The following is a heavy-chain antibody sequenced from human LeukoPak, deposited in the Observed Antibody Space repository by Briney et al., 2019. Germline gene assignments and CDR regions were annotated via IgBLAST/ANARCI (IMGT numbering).Heavy chain of an antibody. J-gene: IGHJ4*02. CDR2: ISAYNGNT. V-gene: IGHV1-18*01. CDR3: ARDEGYSYGYEPVDY. CDR1: GYTFTSYG. D-gene: IGHD5-18*01. Sequence: ASVKVSCKASGYTFTSYGISWVRQAPGQGLEWMGWISAYNGNTNYAQKLQGRVTMTTDTSTSTAYMELRSLRSGDTAVYYCARDEGYSYGYEPVDYWGQGTLVTVSS.